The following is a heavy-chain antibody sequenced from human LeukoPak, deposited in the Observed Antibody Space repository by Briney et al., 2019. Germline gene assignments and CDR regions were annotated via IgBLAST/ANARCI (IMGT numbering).Heavy chain of an antibody. CDR3: ARDQGGSTRIDY. Sequence: PGGSLPLSCAASGFTFNTYWMHWVRQAPGKGLVWVSRINSDGRSTSYADSVKGRFTISRDNAKKTLYLQMNSLRVEETAVYYCARDQGGSTRIDYWGQGTLVTVSS. CDR2: INSDGRST. J-gene: IGHJ4*02. CDR1: GFTFNTYW. V-gene: IGHV3-74*01. D-gene: IGHD3-16*01.